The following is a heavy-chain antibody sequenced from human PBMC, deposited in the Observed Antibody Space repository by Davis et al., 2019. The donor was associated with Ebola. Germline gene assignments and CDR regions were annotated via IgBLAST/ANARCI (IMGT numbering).Heavy chain of an antibody. CDR3: ARCRERITIFGSARLYGMDV. V-gene: IGHV1-18*01. Sequence: ASVKVSCKASAYTFTSYCISWVRQAPGQGLEWMGWISAYNGNTNYAQKLQGRVTMTTDTSTSTAYMELRSLRSDDTAVYYCARCRERITIFGSARLYGMDVWGQGTTVTVSS. J-gene: IGHJ6*02. CDR2: ISAYNGNT. CDR1: AYTFTSYC. D-gene: IGHD3-3*01.